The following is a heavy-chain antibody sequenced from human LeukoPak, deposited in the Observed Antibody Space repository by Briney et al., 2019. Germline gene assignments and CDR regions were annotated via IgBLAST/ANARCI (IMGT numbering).Heavy chain of an antibody. CDR2: IGGSGGST. J-gene: IGHJ4*02. V-gene: IGHV3-23*01. Sequence: GGSLRLSCAASGFTFSSYAMNWVRQAPGKGLEWVSTIGGSGGSTYCADSVKGRFTISRDNSKNTLYLQMNSLRAEDTAVYYCAKSGKDSSGWGAFNYWGQGTLVTVSS. CDR3: AKSGKDSSGWGAFNY. CDR1: GFTFSSYA. D-gene: IGHD6-19*01.